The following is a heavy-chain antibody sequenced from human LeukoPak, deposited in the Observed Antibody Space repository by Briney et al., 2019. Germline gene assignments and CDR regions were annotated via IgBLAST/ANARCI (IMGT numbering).Heavy chain of an antibody. CDR3: ARDRIDGSGSYYNPSFFY. J-gene: IGHJ4*02. CDR1: GFTFSSYG. Sequence: GRSLRLSCAASGFTFSSYGMHWVRQAPGEGLEWVAVIWYDGSNKYYADSVKGRFTISRDNSKNTLYLQMNSLRAEDTAVYYCARDRIDGSGSYYNPSFFYWGQGTLVTVSS. CDR2: IWYDGSNK. V-gene: IGHV3-33*01. D-gene: IGHD3-10*01.